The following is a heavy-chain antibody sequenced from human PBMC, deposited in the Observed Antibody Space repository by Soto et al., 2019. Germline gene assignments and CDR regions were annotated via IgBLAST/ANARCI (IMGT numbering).Heavy chain of an antibody. Sequence: QVQLQESGPGLVKPSQTLSLTCTVSGGSISSGGYYWSWIRQHPGKGLEWIGYIYYSGSTYYNPSLKVRAXXXVXXSKNPFTLKLTSVAAADTAVYYCARSSTSANYFDYWGQGTLVTVSS. CDR1: GGSISSGGYY. CDR3: ARSSTSANYFDY. D-gene: IGHD2-2*01. V-gene: IGHV4-31*03. CDR2: IYYSGST. J-gene: IGHJ4*02.